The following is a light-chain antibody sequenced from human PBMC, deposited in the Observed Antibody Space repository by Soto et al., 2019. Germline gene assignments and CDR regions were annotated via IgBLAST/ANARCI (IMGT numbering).Light chain of an antibody. Sequence: EIVMTQSPATLSVSPGESATLSCRASQSVSSDLAWYQQKPGQAPRLLIYYTSTRATGFPARFSGGGSGTEFTLTISSLQSEDFAVYYCQQYNYWPPITFGQGTRLEIK. J-gene: IGKJ5*01. CDR1: QSVSSD. CDR2: YTS. CDR3: QQYNYWPPIT. V-gene: IGKV3-15*01.